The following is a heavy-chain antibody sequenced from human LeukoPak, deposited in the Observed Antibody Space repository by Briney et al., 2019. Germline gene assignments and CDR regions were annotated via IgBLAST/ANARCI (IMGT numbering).Heavy chain of an antibody. CDR1: GGTFSSYA. J-gene: IGHJ4*02. Sequence: AVKVSCKASGGTFSSYAISWVRQAPGQGLEWMGGIIPIFGTANYAQKFQGRVTITADESTSTAYMELSSLRSEDTAVYYCARELPPDDILDYWGQGTLVTVSS. D-gene: IGHD3-9*01. CDR3: ARELPPDDILDY. V-gene: IGHV1-69*13. CDR2: IIPIFGTA.